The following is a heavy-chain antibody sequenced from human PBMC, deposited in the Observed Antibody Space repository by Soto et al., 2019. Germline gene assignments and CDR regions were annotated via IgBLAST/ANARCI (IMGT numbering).Heavy chain of an antibody. CDR1: GGTFSSYA. CDR2: IIPIFGTA. D-gene: IGHD1-26*01. J-gene: IGHJ4*02. Sequence: QVQLVQSGAEVKKPGSSVKVSCKASGGTFSSYAISWVRQAPGQGLEWMGGIIPIFGTANYAQKFQGRVTIIADESTSTAYMELSSLRSEDTAVYYCSRMVVGATDFDYWGQGTLVTVSS. CDR3: SRMVVGATDFDY. V-gene: IGHV1-69*01.